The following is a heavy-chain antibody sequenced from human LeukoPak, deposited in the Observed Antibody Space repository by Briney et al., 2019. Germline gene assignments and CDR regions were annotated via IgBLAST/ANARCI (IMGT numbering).Heavy chain of an antibody. Sequence: QPGGSLRLPCAAPKFTFSTSALSWVRQAPGRGLEWVSAISGSGAKTYYSDSVKGRFTISRDNSKGTLYLQMNSLRVEDTAVYYCARGASRYYYYMDVWGKGTTVTVSS. CDR3: ARGASRYYYYMDV. V-gene: IGHV3-23*01. J-gene: IGHJ6*03. CDR2: ISGSGAKT. CDR1: KFTFSTSA.